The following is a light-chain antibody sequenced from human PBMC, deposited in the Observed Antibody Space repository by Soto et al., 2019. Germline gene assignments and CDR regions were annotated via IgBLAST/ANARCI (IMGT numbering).Light chain of an antibody. CDR3: AAWDDSLNGHVV. J-gene: IGLJ2*01. CDR2: SNN. V-gene: IGLV1-44*01. CDR1: SSNIGSNT. Sequence: QSVLTQPPSASGTPGQRVTISCSGRSSNIGSNTVNWYQQLPGTAPKRLIYSNNQRPSGVPDRFSGSKSGTSASLAISGLQSEDEADYYCAAWDDSLNGHVVFGGGTKLTVL.